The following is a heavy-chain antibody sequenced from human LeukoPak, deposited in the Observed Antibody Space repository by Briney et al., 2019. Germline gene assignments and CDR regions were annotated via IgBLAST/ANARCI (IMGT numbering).Heavy chain of an antibody. CDR3: ARDCGYDILTGYC. CDR2: IYYSGST. CDR1: GGSISSYY. D-gene: IGHD3-9*01. Sequence: SETLSLTCTVSGGSISSYYWSWIRQPPGKGLEWIGYIYYSGSTNYNPSLKSRVTISVDTSKNQFSLKLSSVTAADTAVYYCARDCGYDILTGYCWGQGTLVTVSS. J-gene: IGHJ4*02. V-gene: IGHV4-59*12.